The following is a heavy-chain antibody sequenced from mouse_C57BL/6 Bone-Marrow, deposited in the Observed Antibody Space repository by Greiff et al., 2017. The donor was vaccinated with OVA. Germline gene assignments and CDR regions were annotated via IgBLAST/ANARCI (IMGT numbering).Heavy chain of an antibody. D-gene: IGHD1-2*01. CDR1: YFAFMASA. CDR2: FTLYSDAT. Sequence: LQESGAELVRPGSSVKLSCKDSYFAFMASAMHWVKQRPGHGLEWIGSFTLYSDATEYSENFKGKATLTANTSSSTAYMELSSLTSEDSAVYYCARSLNSFYYAMDYWGQGTSVTVSS. CDR3: ARSLNSFYYAMDY. J-gene: IGHJ4*01. V-gene: IGHV1-49*01.